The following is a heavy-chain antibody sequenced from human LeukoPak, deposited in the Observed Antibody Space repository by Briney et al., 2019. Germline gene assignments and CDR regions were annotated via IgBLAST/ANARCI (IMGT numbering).Heavy chain of an antibody. J-gene: IGHJ4*02. CDR2: IYYSGST. Sequence: SETLSLTCTVSGGSISSYYWSWIRQPPGKGLEWIGYIYYSGSTNYNPSLKSRVTISVDTSKNQFSLKLSSVTAADTAVYYCARGWFGDPPPGNWGQGTLVTVSS. CDR1: GGSISSYY. D-gene: IGHD3-10*01. V-gene: IGHV4-59*01. CDR3: ARGWFGDPPPGN.